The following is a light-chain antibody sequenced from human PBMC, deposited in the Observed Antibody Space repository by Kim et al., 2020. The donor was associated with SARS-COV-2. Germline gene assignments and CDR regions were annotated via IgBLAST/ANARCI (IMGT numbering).Light chain of an antibody. Sequence: SVGDRVNITCRASQAISIYLHWYQQKPGKAPRLLIFAASNLQSGVPSRFSGSGSGTEFTLTISSLQPEDSGTYYCQQSYRALPVTFGGGTKVDIK. CDR3: QQSYRALPVT. CDR2: AAS. J-gene: IGKJ4*02. V-gene: IGKV1-39*01. CDR1: QAISIY.